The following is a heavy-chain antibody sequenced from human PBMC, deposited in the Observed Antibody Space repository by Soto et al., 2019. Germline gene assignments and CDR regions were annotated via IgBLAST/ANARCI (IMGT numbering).Heavy chain of an antibody. V-gene: IGHV3-13*01. CDR3: ARGHYCTNGVCRDWYFDL. J-gene: IGHJ2*01. D-gene: IGHD2-8*01. Sequence: EVQLVESGGGLVQPGGSLRLSCEASGFTFSSYDMHWVRHATGKGLEWVSAIGTAGDTYYPGSVKGRFTISRENAKNSLYLKINSLRAGDTAVYYCARGHYCTNGVCRDWYFDLWGRGTLVTVSS. CDR2: IGTAGDT. CDR1: GFTFSSYD.